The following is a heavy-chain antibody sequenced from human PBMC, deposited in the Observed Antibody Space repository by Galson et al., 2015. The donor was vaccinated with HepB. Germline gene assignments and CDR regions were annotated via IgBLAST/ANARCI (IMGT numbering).Heavy chain of an antibody. J-gene: IGHJ5*02. CDR3: AKDEWVGATSYTNCFDP. Sequence: SLRLSCAASGFIFSSFAMSWVRQAPGKGLEWVSAISGSGSNTYYADSAKGRFTISRDNSKNALYLQMNSLRAEDTSVYYCAKDEWVGATSYTNCFDPWGQGTLVTVSS. V-gene: IGHV3-23*01. CDR2: ISGSGSNT. D-gene: IGHD1-26*01. CDR1: GFIFSSFA.